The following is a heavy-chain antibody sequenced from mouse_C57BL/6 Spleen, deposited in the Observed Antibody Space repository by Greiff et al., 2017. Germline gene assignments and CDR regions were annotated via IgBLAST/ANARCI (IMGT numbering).Heavy chain of an antibody. V-gene: IGHV1-52*01. Sequence: QVQLQQPGAELVRPGSSVKLSCKASGYTFTSYWMHWVKQRPIQGLEWIGNIDPSDSATHYNQKLNDKATLTVDKSSSPAYMQSSSLTSEDSAVYYCARYDGYQGYFDVWGTGTTVTVSS. CDR2: IDPSDSAT. J-gene: IGHJ1*03. CDR3: ARYDGYQGYFDV. D-gene: IGHD2-3*01. CDR1: GYTFTSYW.